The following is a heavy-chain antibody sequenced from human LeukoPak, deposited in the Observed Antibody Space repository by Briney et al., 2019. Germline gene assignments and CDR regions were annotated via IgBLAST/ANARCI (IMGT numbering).Heavy chain of an antibody. CDR1: GGSFSDYY. D-gene: IGHD6-19*01. J-gene: IGHJ4*02. CDR2: IHHSGNT. V-gene: IGHV4-34*01. Sequence: SETLSLTCAVYGGSFSDYYWSWIRQPLGKGLEWIGEIHHSGNTNYNPSLKSRVTISVDTSKNQFSLRLNSVTAADTAVYYCARGARVGYSSGWSIDYWGQGTLVTVSS. CDR3: ARGARVGYSSGWSIDY.